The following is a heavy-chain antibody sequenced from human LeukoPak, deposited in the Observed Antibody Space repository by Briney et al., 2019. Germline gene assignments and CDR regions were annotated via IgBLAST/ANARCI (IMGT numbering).Heavy chain of an antibody. CDR2: IYYSGST. J-gene: IGHJ6*02. CDR3: ARESSGTPYYYYGMDV. V-gene: IGHV4-31*03. Sequence: SQTLSLTCTVSGGSISSGGYYWSWIRQHPGKGLEWIGYIYYSGSTYYNPSLKSRVTISVDTSKNQFSLKLGSVTAADTAVYYCARESSGTPYYYYGMDVWGQGTTVTVSS. D-gene: IGHD1-1*01. CDR1: GGSISSGGYY.